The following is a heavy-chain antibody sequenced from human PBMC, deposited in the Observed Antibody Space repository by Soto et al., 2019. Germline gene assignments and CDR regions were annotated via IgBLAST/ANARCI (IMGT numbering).Heavy chain of an antibody. CDR3: ARDFSGWGYYYGLDV. Sequence: PSETLSLTCTVSGGSINSFYWGWIRQSPGKGLEWIGYFHYSGDTKYNPSLNGRVTISIDTSKNQFSLKLSSVTAADTAVYFCARDFSGWGYYYGLDVWGQGTTVTVSS. V-gene: IGHV4-59*01. J-gene: IGHJ6*02. CDR1: GGSINSFY. CDR2: FHYSGDT. D-gene: IGHD6-19*01.